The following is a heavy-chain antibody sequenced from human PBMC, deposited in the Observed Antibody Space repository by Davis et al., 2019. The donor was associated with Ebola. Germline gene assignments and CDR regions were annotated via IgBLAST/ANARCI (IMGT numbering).Heavy chain of an antibody. D-gene: IGHD5-12*01. Sequence: GESLKISCAASGFTFSNYGMHWVRQAPGKGLEWVAVIWYDGRNTYYADSVKGRFTISRDNSKNTVYLQMSSLRVEDTAVYYCARDSASVATWGYFDYWGQGTPVTVSS. J-gene: IGHJ4*02. V-gene: IGHV3-33*01. CDR3: ARDSASVATWGYFDY. CDR1: GFTFSNYG. CDR2: IWYDGRNT.